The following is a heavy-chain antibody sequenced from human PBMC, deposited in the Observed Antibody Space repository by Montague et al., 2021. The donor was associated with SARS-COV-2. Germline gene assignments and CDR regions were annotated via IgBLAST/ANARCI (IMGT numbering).Heavy chain of an antibody. CDR2: IDYSGST. CDR3: ARELGYDSSGYYAYFDY. D-gene: IGHD3-22*01. Sequence: SETLSLTCTVSGSSISRYYWSWIRQPPGKGLEWIGYIDYSGSTKYNPSLKSRVTISVDTSKNQFSLKLNSVTAADTAVYYCARELGYDSSGYYAYFDYWGQGTLVTVSS. CDR1: GSSISRYY. J-gene: IGHJ4*02. V-gene: IGHV4-59*13.